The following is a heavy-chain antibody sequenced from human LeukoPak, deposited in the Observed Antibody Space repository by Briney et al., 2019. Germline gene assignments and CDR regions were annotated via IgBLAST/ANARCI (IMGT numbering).Heavy chain of an antibody. CDR3: ARHQQLVHLFDY. V-gene: IGHV3-23*01. Sequence: GGSLRLSCAASGFTFSSYAMSWVRQAPGKGLEWVSAISGSGGSTYYADSVKGRFTISRDNAKNSLYLQMNSLRAEDTAVYYCARHQQLVHLFDYWGQGTLVTVSS. D-gene: IGHD6-6*01. CDR2: ISGSGGST. CDR1: GFTFSSYA. J-gene: IGHJ4*02.